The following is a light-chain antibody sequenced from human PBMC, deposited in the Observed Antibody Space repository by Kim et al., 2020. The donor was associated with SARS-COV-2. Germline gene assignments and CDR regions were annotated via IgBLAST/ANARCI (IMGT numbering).Light chain of an antibody. CDR2: SEN. CDR3: ATWDDSLNAWV. J-gene: IGLJ3*02. V-gene: IGLV1-44*01. Sequence: QLVLTQPPSVSGTPGQRVTISCSGGSSKIGAYTVNWYQQLPGTAPKLLIYSENQRPSGVPDRFSGSKSGTSASLAISGLQSEDEADYYCATWDDSLNAWVFGGGTQLTVL. CDR1: SSKIGAYT.